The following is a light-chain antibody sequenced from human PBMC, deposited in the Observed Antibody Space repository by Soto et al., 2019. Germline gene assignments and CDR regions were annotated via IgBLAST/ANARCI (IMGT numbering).Light chain of an antibody. J-gene: IGKJ5*01. CDR1: ESVGSN. CDR2: GAS. Sequence: EIVMTQSPATLSVSPGERATLSCRASESVGSNVAWYQQKPGQGPRLLIYGASSRATDIPDRFSGSGSGTDFTLTISSLEPEDFAVYYCQQRNNWQAFGQGTRLEIK. V-gene: IGKV3D-15*01. CDR3: QQRNNWQA.